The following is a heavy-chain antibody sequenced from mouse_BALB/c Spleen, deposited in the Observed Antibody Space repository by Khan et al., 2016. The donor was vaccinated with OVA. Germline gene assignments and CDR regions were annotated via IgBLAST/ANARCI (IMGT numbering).Heavy chain of an antibody. D-gene: IGHD1-2*01. Sequence: QVQLQQSGAELARPGASVKLSCKASGYTFTDYYINWVKQRTGQGLEWIGEIYPRSGNTYYKEKFKGKATMTADKSSSIAYMQLSSLTSEDSAVYFCARRNYFGYTFAYWGQGTLVTVSA. J-gene: IGHJ3*01. CDR2: IYPRSGNT. CDR3: ARRNYFGYTFAY. CDR1: GYTFTDYY. V-gene: IGHV1-77*01.